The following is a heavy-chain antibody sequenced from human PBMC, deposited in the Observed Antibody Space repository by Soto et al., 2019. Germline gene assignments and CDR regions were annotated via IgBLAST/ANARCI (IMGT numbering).Heavy chain of an antibody. CDR2: IWYDGSNK. J-gene: IGHJ6*02. CDR1: GLTFSSYG. Sequence: GGSLRLSCAASGLTFSSYGMHWVRQAPGKGLEWVAVIWYDGSNKYYADSVKGRFTTSRDNSKNTLYLQMNSLRAEDAAVYYCARDRKGCSSTSCYYYYGMDVWGQGTTVTVSS. V-gene: IGHV3-33*01. D-gene: IGHD2-2*01. CDR3: ARDRKGCSSTSCYYYYGMDV.